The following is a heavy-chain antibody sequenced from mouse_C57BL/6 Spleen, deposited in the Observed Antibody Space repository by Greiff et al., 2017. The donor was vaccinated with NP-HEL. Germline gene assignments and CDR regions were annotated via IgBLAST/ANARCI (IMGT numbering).Heavy chain of an antibody. CDR1: GYTFTSYW. D-gene: IGHD4-1*01. J-gene: IGHJ2*01. V-gene: IGHV1-64*01. CDR2: IHPNGGST. CDR3: ARSANWAFFDY. Sequence: QVQLQQPGAELVKPGASVKLSCKASGYTFTSYWMHWVKQRPGQGLEWIGMIHPNGGSTNYNEKFKSKATLTVDKSSSTAYMQLSSLTSEDSAVYYCARSANWAFFDYWGQGTTLTVSS.